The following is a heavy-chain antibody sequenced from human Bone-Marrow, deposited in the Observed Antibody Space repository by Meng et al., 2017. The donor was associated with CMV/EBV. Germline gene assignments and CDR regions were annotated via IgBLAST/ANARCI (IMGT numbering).Heavy chain of an antibody. CDR2: IYHSGST. D-gene: IGHD6-19*01. V-gene: IGHV4-38-2*02. Sequence: GSLRLSCTVSGYSISSGYYWGWIRQPPGKGLEWIGSIYHSGSTYYNPSLKSRVTISVDTSKNQFSLKLSSVTAADTAVYYCARDTQESSGWYGDFQHWGQGTLVTVSS. J-gene: IGHJ1*01. CDR3: ARDTQESSGWYGDFQH. CDR1: GYSISSGYY.